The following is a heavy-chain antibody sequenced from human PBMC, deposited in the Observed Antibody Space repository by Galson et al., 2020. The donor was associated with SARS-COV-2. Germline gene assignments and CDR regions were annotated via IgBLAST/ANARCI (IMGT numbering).Heavy chain of an antibody. V-gene: IGHV4-59*01. D-gene: IGHD1-1*01. CDR2: VYDTGST. CDR1: DGSISGYF. J-gene: IGHJ4*02. CDR3: ARSPPTGSNYYFDV. Sequence: SETLSLTCSVSDGSISGYFWNWVRQPPGKGLEWIGYVYDTGSTHYNPPLKSRVTISVDTSKNHFSLRLTSVTAADTAVYYCARSPPTGSNYYFDVWGQGTLGLASS.